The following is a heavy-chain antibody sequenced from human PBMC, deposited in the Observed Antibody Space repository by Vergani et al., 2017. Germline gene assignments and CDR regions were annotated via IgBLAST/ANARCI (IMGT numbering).Heavy chain of an antibody. D-gene: IGHD3-10*01. J-gene: IGHJ6*03. CDR3: TAVRSITMVRGVIHYYYYMDV. CDR1: GFTFGDYG. CDR2: IRSKAYGGTT. V-gene: IGHV3-49*04. Sequence: EVQLVESGGGLVQPGRSLRLSCTGSGFTFGDYGMSWVRQAPGKGLEWVGFIRSKAYGGTTEYAASVKGRFTISRDDSKSIAYLQMNSLKTEDTAVYYCTAVRSITMVRGVIHYYYYMDVWGKGTTVTVSS.